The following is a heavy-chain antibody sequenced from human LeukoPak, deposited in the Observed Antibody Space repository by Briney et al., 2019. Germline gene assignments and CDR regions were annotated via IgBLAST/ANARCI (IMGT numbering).Heavy chain of an antibody. CDR3: ARDTGYCSSTSCYEGAFGDV. V-gene: IGHV1-18*01. CDR2: ISAYNGNT. J-gene: IGHJ6*02. CDR1: GYTFTSYG. D-gene: IGHD2-2*01. Sequence: ASVKVSCKASGYTFTSYGISWVRQAPGQGLEWMGWISAYNGNTNYAQKLQGRVTMTTDTSTRTAYMEMRSLGSDDRAVYYCARDTGYCSSTSCYEGAFGDVWGQVTTVTGSS.